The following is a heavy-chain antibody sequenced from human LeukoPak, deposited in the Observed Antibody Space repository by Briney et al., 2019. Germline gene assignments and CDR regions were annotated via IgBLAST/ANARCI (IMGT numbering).Heavy chain of an antibody. CDR2: MNPNSGNT. J-gene: IGHJ6*03. CDR1: GYTFTSYD. CDR3: ARGRTESDSSGIYFYYYMDV. V-gene: IGHV1-8*01. Sequence: ASVKVSCKASGYTFTSYDINWVRQATGQGLEGMGWMNPNSGNTGYAQKFQGRVTMTRNTSISTAYMELSSLRSEDTAVYYCARGRTESDSSGIYFYYYMDVWGKGTTVTVSS. D-gene: IGHD3-22*01.